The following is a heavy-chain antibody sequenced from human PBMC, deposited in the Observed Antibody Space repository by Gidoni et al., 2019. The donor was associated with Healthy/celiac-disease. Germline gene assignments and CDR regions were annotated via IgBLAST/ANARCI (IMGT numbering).Heavy chain of an antibody. CDR3: ARDLPHSVLTTVTRPFGDWFDP. D-gene: IGHD4-4*01. V-gene: IGHV4-38-2*02. CDR1: GYSISSGYY. CDR2: IYHSGST. Sequence: QVQLQESGPGLVKPSETLSLTCTVSGYSISSGYYLGWIRQPPGKGLEWIGSIYHSGSTYYNPSLKSRVTISVDTSKNQFSLKLSSVTAADTAVYYCARDLPHSVLTTVTRPFGDWFDPWGQGTLVTVSS. J-gene: IGHJ5*02.